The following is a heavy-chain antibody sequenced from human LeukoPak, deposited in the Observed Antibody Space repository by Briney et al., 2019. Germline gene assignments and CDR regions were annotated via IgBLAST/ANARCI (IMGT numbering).Heavy chain of an antibody. Sequence: ASVKVSCKASGYTFTGYYMHWVRQAPGQGLEWMGRINPNSGGANYVQKFQGRVTMTRETSISTAYMELSRLRSDDTAVYYRARDEFMAAVDYWGQGTLVTVSS. CDR3: ARDEFMAAVDY. J-gene: IGHJ4*02. D-gene: IGHD6-13*01. CDR1: GYTFTGYY. CDR2: INPNSGGA. V-gene: IGHV1-2*06.